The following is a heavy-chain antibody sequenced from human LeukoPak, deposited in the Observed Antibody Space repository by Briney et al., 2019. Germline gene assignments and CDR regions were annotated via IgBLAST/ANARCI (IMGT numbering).Heavy chain of an antibody. CDR3: AKDKYYGSGSYFDY. CDR1: GFTFSSYG. V-gene: IGHV3-30*18. Sequence: GGSLRLSCAASGFTFSSYGMHWVRQAPGKGLEWVAVILYDGSNKYYADSVKGRFTISRDNSKNTLYLQMNSLRAEDTAVYYCAKDKYYGSGSYFDYWGQGTLVTVSS. D-gene: IGHD3-10*01. J-gene: IGHJ4*02. CDR2: ILYDGSNK.